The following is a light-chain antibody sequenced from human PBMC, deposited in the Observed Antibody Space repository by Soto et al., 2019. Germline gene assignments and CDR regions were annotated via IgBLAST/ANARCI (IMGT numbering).Light chain of an antibody. CDR2: DVT. J-gene: IGLJ2*01. CDR3: CSYAGSNTMT. Sequence: QSALTQPPSASGSPGQSVTISCTGTSSDIGGYDYVSWYQQHPGKAPKLMIYDVTQRPSGVPDRFSGSKSGNTASLTVSGLQAEDEADYFCCSYAGSNTMTFGGGTKVTVL. V-gene: IGLV2-8*01. CDR1: SSDIGGYDY.